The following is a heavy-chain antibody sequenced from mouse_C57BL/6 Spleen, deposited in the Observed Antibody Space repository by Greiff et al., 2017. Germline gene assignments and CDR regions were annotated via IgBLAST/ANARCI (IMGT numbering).Heavy chain of an antibody. D-gene: IGHD2-12*01. J-gene: IGHJ3*01. Sequence: VQLQQSGAELVKPGASVKLSCKASGYTFTEYTIHWVKQRSGQGLEWIGWFYPGSGSTKYNAKFKDKATLTADKSSSTAYMELSRLTSEDSAVXFGANHGAGDSYYDWFAYWGQGTLVTVSA. V-gene: IGHV1-62-2*01. CDR3: ANHGAGDSYYDWFAY. CDR2: FYPGSGST. CDR1: GYTFTEYT.